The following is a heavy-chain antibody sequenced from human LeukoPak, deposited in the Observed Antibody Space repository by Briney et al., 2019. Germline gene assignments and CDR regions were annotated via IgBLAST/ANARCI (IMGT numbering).Heavy chain of an antibody. D-gene: IGHD6-19*01. CDR2: INPNSGGT. CDR3: ARDLQSSGWSAEYFQH. V-gene: IGHV1-2*06. CDR1: GYTFTGYY. Sequence: GASVRVSCKASGYTFTGYYMHWVRQPPGQGLEWMGRINPNSGGTNYAQKFQGRVTMTRDTSISTAYMDLSRLRSDDTAVYYCARDLQSSGWSAEYFQHWGQGTLVTVSS. J-gene: IGHJ1*01.